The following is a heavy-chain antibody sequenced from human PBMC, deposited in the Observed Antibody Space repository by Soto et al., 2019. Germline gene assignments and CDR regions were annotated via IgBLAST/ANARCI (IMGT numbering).Heavy chain of an antibody. CDR3: ARDRSYSLDV. V-gene: IGHV3-74*01. J-gene: IGHJ6*02. CDR2: INSDGSST. Sequence: LRLSCAVSGSTFSNDWMHWVRQAPGKGLVWVSHINSDGSSTNYADFVKGRFTIARDNAKNTVYLQMNSLRAEDTAVYYCARDRSYSLDVWGQGTTVTVSS. CDR1: GSTFSNDW.